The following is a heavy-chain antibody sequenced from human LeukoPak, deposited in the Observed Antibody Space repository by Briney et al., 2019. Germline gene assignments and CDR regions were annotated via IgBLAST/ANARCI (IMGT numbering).Heavy chain of an antibody. J-gene: IGHJ6*02. V-gene: IGHV4-34*01. CDR2: INHSGSI. Sequence: SETLSLTCAVYGGSFSGYHWSWIRQPPGKGLEWIGEINHSGSINYNPSLKSRVTISVDTSKNQFSLKLSSVTAADTAVYYCARGPFIVVVPAARAGYYYYGMDVWGQGTTVTVSS. CDR3: ARGPFIVVVPAARAGYYYYGMDV. CDR1: GGSFSGYH. D-gene: IGHD2-2*01.